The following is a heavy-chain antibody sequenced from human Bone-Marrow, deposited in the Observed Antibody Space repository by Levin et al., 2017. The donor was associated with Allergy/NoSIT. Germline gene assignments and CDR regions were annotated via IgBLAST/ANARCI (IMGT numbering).Heavy chain of an antibody. Sequence: PSETLSLTCTVSGGSISSYYWSWIRQPPGKGLEWIGYIYYSGSTNYNPSLKSRVTISVDTSKNQFSLKLSSVTAADTAVYYWARARMVRGVILGEYDYWGQGTLVTVSS. D-gene: IGHD3-10*01. CDR3: ARARMVRGVILGEYDY. V-gene: IGHV4-59*01. J-gene: IGHJ4*02. CDR2: IYYSGST. CDR1: GGSISSYY.